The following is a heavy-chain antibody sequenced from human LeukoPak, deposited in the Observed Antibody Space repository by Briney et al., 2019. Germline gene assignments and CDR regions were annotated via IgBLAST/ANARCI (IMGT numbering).Heavy chain of an antibody. CDR3: ARLRPFITIFGVVITQDYYYYGMDV. D-gene: IGHD3-3*01. V-gene: IGHV4-39*01. Sequence: SETLSLTCTVSGGSISSSSHYWGWIRQPPGKGLEWIGSIYYSGSTYYNPSLKSRVTISVDTSKNQFSLKLSSVTAADTAVYSCARLRPFITIFGVVITQDYYYYGMDVWGQGTTVTVSS. CDR1: GGSISSSSHY. J-gene: IGHJ6*02. CDR2: IYYSGST.